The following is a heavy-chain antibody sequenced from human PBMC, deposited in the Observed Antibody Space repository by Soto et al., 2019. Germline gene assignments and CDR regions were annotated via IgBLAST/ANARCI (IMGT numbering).Heavy chain of an antibody. CDR3: ARNYDSTAGGAFDI. CDR1: GFTDSSNY. CDR2: IYSGGST. V-gene: IGHV3-53*01. J-gene: IGHJ3*02. D-gene: IGHD3-22*01. Sequence: EVQLVESGGGLIQPGGSLRLSCAASGFTDSSNYMSWVRQAPGKGLEWVSVIYSGGSTYYADSVKGRFTISRDNSKNTLYLQMNSLRAEDTAVYYCARNYDSTAGGAFDIWGQGTMVTVSS.